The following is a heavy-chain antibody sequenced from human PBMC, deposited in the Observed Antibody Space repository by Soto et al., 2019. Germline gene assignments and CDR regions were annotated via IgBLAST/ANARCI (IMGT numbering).Heavy chain of an antibody. V-gene: IGHV3-21*01. Sequence: EVQLVESGGGLVKPGGSLRLSCAASGFTFSSYSMNWVRQAPGKGLEWVSSISSSSSYIYYADSVKGRFTISRDNAKNSLYLQMNSLRAEDTAVYYCARGGPVGYIDPSGYWGQGTLVTVSS. CDR3: ARGGPVGYIDPSGY. D-gene: IGHD3-9*01. CDR1: GFTFSSYS. J-gene: IGHJ4*02. CDR2: ISSSSSYI.